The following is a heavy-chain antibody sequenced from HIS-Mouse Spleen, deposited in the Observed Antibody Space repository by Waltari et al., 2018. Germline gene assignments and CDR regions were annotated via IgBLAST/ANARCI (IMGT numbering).Heavy chain of an antibody. V-gene: IGHV1-69*01. J-gene: IGHJ3*02. CDR2: IIPIFGTA. CDR3: ARVGGNWGIPLDAFDI. D-gene: IGHD7-27*01. CDR1: GGTFSSYA. Sequence: QVQLVQSGAEVKKPGSSVKVSCKASGGTFSSYAISWVRQAPGQGLEWMGGIIPIFGTANYAQKFQGRVTITADESTSTAYMELSSLRSEDTAVYYCARVGGNWGIPLDAFDIWGQWTMVTVSS.